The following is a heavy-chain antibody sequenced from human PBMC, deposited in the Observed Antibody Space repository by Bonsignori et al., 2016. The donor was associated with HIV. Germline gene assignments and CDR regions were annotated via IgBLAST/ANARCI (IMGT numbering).Heavy chain of an antibody. Sequence: ASVKVSCKASGYTFTGYYMHWVRQAPGQGLEWMGWINPNSGGTNYAQKFQGRVTMTRDMSISTAYMELSRLRSDDTAVYYCARDGVLDCSSTSCPLRAYFDYWGQGTLVTVSS. V-gene: IGHV1-2*02. D-gene: IGHD2-2*01. CDR2: INPNSGGT. CDR3: ARDGVLDCSSTSCPLRAYFDY. J-gene: IGHJ4*02. CDR1: GYTFTGYY.